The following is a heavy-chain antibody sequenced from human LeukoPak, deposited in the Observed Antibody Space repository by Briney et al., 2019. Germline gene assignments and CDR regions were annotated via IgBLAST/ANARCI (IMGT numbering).Heavy chain of an antibody. V-gene: IGHV1-46*01. D-gene: IGHD1-26*01. Sequence: ASVTVSCTASGYTFTIYYMHWVRQAPGQGLEWMGIINPSGGSTSYAQKFQGRVTMTRDTSTSTVYMELSSLRSEDTAVYYCARDLNPSVGATIGEDYWGQGTLVTVSS. CDR3: ARDLNPSVGATIGEDY. CDR1: GYTFTIYY. CDR2: INPSGGST. J-gene: IGHJ4*02.